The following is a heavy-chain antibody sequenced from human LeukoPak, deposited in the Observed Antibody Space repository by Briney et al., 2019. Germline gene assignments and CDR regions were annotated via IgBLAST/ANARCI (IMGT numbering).Heavy chain of an antibody. CDR3: ARDHSSGYYYGDAFDI. J-gene: IGHJ3*02. V-gene: IGHV6-1*01. Sequence: SQTLSLTCAISGDSVYSNSAAWNWIRQTPSRGLEWLGRTYYRSKWYNDYAVSVKSRITINPDTSKNQFSLQLNSVTPEDTAVYYCARDHSSGYYYGDAFDIWGQGTMVTVSS. CDR2: TYYRSKWYN. CDR1: GDSVYSNSAA. D-gene: IGHD3-22*01.